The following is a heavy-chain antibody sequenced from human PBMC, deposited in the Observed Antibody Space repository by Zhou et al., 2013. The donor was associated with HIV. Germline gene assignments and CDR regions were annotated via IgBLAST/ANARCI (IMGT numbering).Heavy chain of an antibody. J-gene: IGHJ4*02. CDR2: ISGDNGKT. D-gene: IGHD3-16*01. CDR1: GYTFSDYG. CDR3: ARLIFDRSDY. Sequence: QLVQSGSELKEPGASVNVSCKGSGYTFSDYGISWVRQAPGQGLEWMGWISGDNGKTKYAQKFQGRVSMTTDTSTSTAYMEVRSLRSDDTAVYYCARLIFDRSDYWGQGTLVTVSS. V-gene: IGHV1-18*01.